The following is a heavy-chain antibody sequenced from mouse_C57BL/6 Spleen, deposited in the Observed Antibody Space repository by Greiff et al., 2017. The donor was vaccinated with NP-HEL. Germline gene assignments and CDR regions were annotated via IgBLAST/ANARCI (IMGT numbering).Heavy chain of an antibody. Sequence: EVQLVESGGDLVKPGGSLKLSCAASGFTFSSYGMSWVRQTPDKRLEWVATISSGGSYTYYPDSVKGRFTISRDNAKNTLYLQMSSLKSEDTAMYYCARPSITTVVAPYCFDYWGQGTTLTVSS. CDR2: ISSGGSYT. D-gene: IGHD1-1*01. V-gene: IGHV5-6*01. CDR1: GFTFSSYG. J-gene: IGHJ2*01. CDR3: ARPSITTVVAPYCFDY.